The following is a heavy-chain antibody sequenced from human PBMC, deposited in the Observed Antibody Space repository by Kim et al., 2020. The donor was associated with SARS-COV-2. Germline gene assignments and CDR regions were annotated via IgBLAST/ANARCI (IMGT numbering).Heavy chain of an antibody. Sequence: ASVKVSCKASGDTFTSYDLNWVRQATGQGLEWLGWMNPNIGNTGYAEKFRGRISMTREISTSTAYMELSSLTSEDTAVYYCTRHRSGHNHNWFDPWGQGTLVTVSS. J-gene: IGHJ5*02. CDR3: TRHRSGHNHNWFDP. CDR1: GDTFTSYD. D-gene: IGHD6-19*01. CDR2: MNPNIGNT. V-gene: IGHV1-8*01.